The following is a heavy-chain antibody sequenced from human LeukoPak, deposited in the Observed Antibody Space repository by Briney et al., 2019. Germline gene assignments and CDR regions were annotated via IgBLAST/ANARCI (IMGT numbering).Heavy chain of an antibody. CDR1: GGSISSYY. J-gene: IGHJ6*03. D-gene: IGHD1-26*01. V-gene: IGHV4-59*01. Sequence: SETLSLTCTVSGGSISSYYWSWIRHPPGKGLDWIGYIYYSGSTNYNPSLKSRVTISVDTSKSQFSLKLSSVPAADTAVYYCARPIVGATTTGYYYYMDVWGKGTTVTVSS. CDR2: IYYSGST. CDR3: ARPIVGATTTGYYYYMDV.